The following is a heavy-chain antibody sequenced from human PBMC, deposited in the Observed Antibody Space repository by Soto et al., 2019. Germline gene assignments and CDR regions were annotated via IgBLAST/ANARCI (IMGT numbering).Heavy chain of an antibody. Sequence: QVQLVQSGAEVKKPGASVKVSCKASGYTFTSYYMHWVRQAPGQGLEWMGIINPSGDSTYAQKFQGRVTMTRDTSTSTVYMELSSLRSEDTAVYDCARVYCSDGSCYSIDYWGQGTLVTVSS. D-gene: IGHD2-15*01. J-gene: IGHJ4*02. CDR3: ARVYCSDGSCYSIDY. CDR1: GYTFTSYY. V-gene: IGHV1-46*03. CDR2: INPSGDST.